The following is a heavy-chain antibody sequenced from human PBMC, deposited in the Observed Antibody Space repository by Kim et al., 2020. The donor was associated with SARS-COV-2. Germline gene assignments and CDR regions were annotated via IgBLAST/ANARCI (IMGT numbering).Heavy chain of an antibody. CDR3: TRQVTVFGVVFLLLPYYFDY. J-gene: IGHJ4*02. CDR2: IYYSGRT. D-gene: IGHD3-3*01. Sequence: SETLSLTCTVSGGSISSSSYYWGWIRQPPGRGLEWIGSIYYSGRTYYNPSLKSRLTISVDTSKNQFSLKLSSVTAADTAVYHCTRQVTVFGVVFLLLPYYFDYWGQGTLVTVSS. CDR1: GGSISSSSYY. V-gene: IGHV4-39*01.